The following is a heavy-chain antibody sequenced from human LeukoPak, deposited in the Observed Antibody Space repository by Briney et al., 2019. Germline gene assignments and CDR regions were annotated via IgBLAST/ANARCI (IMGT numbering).Heavy chain of an antibody. Sequence: GGSLRLSCAASGLTFSSHWMHWVRQAPGKGLVWVSRITNDGSSTTYADSVKGRFTISRDNSKNTLYLQMNSLRAEDTAVYYCARGGGYCNSTSCYIREWGQGTLVTVSS. D-gene: IGHD2-2*02. CDR3: ARGGGYCNSTSCYIRE. CDR2: ITNDGSST. V-gene: IGHV3-74*01. J-gene: IGHJ4*02. CDR1: GLTFSSHW.